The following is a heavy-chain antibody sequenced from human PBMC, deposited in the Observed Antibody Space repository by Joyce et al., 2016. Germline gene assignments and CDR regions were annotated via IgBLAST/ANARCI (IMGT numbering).Heavy chain of an antibody. D-gene: IGHD6-6*01. CDR2: IYYTGTT. Sequence: QLQLQESGPGLVEPSETLSLTCSVSGGSISGSTYYWGWIRQPPGKGLEWIGTIYYTGTTYYNPSLRSRVTISVDTSKNRFSLTLSSVTAADTAVYYCAREDSSSSHDYWGQGTLVTVSS. CDR1: GGSISGSTYY. CDR3: AREDSSSSHDY. J-gene: IGHJ4*02. V-gene: IGHV4-39*07.